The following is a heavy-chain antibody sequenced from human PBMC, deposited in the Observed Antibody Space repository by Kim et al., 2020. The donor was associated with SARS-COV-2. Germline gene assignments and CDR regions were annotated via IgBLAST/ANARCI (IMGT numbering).Heavy chain of an antibody. D-gene: IGHD1-26*01. CDR2: ISYDGSNK. CDR3: AKDLWAYSGSYWGLVDY. J-gene: IGHJ4*02. V-gene: IGHV3-30*18. Sequence: GGSLRLSCAASGFTFSSYGMHWVRQAPGKGLEWVAVISYDGSNKYYADSVKGRFTISRDNSKNTLYLQMNSLRAEDTAVYYCAKDLWAYSGSYWGLVDYWGQGTLVTVSS. CDR1: GFTFSSYG.